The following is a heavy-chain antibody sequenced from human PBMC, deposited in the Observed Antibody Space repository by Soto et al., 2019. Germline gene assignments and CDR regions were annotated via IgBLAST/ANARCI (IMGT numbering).Heavy chain of an antibody. CDR3: EAERLLYGMDV. J-gene: IGHJ6*02. Sequence: XSVKVSCKASAFTFSSSSLQWVRQARGQRLEWIGWIVVDSGDTNFAQKFHERVTITRDMSTRTAYMELSRLRSEDTAVYYCEAERLLYGMDVWGQGTTVTVSS. CDR2: IVVDSGDT. CDR1: AFTFSSSS. V-gene: IGHV1-58*01.